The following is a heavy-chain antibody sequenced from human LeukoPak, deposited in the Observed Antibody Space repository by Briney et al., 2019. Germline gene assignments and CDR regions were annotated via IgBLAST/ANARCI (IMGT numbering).Heavy chain of an antibody. CDR1: GYTFTSYY. Sequence: ASVKVSCKASGYTFTSYYMHWVRQAPGQGLEWMGIINPSGGSTSYAQKFQGRVTMTTDTSTSTAYMELRSLRSDDTAVYYCAVLRFLDRSAFDIWGQGTMVTVSS. CDR2: INPSGGST. CDR3: AVLRFLDRSAFDI. D-gene: IGHD3-3*01. J-gene: IGHJ3*02. V-gene: IGHV1-46*01.